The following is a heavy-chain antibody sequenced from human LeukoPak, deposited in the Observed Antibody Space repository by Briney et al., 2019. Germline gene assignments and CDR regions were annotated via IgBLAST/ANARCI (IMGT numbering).Heavy chain of an antibody. Sequence: GASVKVSCKASGYTFTSYYMHWVRQAPGQGLEWMGIINPGGGSTSYAQKFQGRVTMTRDMSTSTVYMELSSLRSEDTAVYYCARDMGTRHNLNWFDPSGQGTLVTVFS. CDR1: GYTFTSYY. CDR3: ARDMGTRHNLNWFDP. CDR2: INPGGGST. V-gene: IGHV1-46*01. J-gene: IGHJ5*02. D-gene: IGHD2-2*01.